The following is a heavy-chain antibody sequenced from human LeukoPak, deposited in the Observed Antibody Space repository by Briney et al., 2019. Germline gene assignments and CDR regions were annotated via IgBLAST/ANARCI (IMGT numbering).Heavy chain of an antibody. CDR1: GGTFSSYA. CDR3: ARADFTGYSSSPPAEYFQH. J-gene: IGHJ1*01. D-gene: IGHD6-13*01. CDR2: IIPIFGTA. Sequence: ASVKGSCKASGGTFSSYAISWVRQAPGQGLEWMGGIIPIFGTANYAQKFQGRVTITADESTSTAYMELSSLRSEDTASYYCARADFTGYSSSPPAEYFQHWGQGTLVTVSS. V-gene: IGHV1-69*01.